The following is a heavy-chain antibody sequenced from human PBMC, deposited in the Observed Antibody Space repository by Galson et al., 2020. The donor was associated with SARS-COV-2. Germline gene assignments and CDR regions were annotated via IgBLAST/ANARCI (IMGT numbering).Heavy chain of an antibody. D-gene: IGHD5-18*01. J-gene: IGHJ4*02. Sequence: HGESLKISCTGSGYSFTSYWISWVRQMPGKGLEWMGRIDPSDSYTNYSPSFQGHVTISADKSISTAYLQWSSLKASYTAMYYCARQPTYSYVKFVYWGQGTLVVVSS. CDR3: ARQPTYSYVKFVY. V-gene: IGHV5-10-1*01. CDR2: IDPSDSYT. CDR1: GYSFTSYW.